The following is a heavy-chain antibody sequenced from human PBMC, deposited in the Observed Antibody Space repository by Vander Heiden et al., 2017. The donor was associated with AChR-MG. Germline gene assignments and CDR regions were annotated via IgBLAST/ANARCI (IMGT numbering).Heavy chain of an antibody. D-gene: IGHD2-2*01. J-gene: IGHJ4*02. Sequence: EVQLVESGGGLVQPGGSLRLSCEASGFPSSTYELNWVRQPPGKGLEWVSHISGGSNTIHYADSVKGRFTVSRDNAKNSLYLQMNSLRAEDTAVYYCARRYCSSSSCLFDYWGQGTLVTVSA. CDR1: GFPSSTYE. V-gene: IGHV3-48*03. CDR2: ISGGSNTI. CDR3: ARRYCSSSSCLFDY.